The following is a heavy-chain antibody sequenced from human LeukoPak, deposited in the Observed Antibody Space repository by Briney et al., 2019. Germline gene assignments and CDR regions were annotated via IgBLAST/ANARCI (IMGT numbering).Heavy chain of an antibody. J-gene: IGHJ4*02. V-gene: IGHV4-59*08. CDR2: IYYSGST. CDR1: GGSTSSYY. Sequence: PSETLSLTCTVSGGSTSSYYWNWIRQSPESGLEWIGYIYYSGSTNYNPSLKSRVTMSVDTSKNQFSLKLSSVTAADTAVYYCARHASGYSSSWHDYWGQGTLVTVS. D-gene: IGHD6-13*01. CDR3: ARHASGYSSSWHDY.